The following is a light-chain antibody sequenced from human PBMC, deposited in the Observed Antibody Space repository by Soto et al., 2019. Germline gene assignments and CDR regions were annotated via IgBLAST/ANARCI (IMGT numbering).Light chain of an antibody. CDR3: QEYSAWWT. CDR2: GAS. J-gene: IGKJ1*01. CDR1: QSVRSN. V-gene: IGKV3-15*01. Sequence: EIVMTQSPATLSVSPGERATLSCRASQSVRSNLAWYQQKPGQAPRLLVYGASTRATGIPARFSGSGSGTEFTLTISSLQSEDSAVYYCQEYSAWWTFGQGTKVEI.